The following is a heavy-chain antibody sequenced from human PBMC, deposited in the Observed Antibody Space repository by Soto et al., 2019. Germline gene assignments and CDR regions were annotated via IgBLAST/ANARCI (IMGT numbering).Heavy chain of an antibody. J-gene: IGHJ3*02. CDR3: TSPCRGVFDI. CDR2: IYYSGST. CDR1: GGSISSYY. Sequence: SETLSLTCTVSGGSISSYYWNWIRQPPGKGLEWMGYIYYSGSTNYNPSLKSRVTITVDTSRNQFSLKLSSVTAADTAVYYCTSPCRGVFDIWAQRTTVPVSS. D-gene: IGHD3-10*01. V-gene: IGHV4-59*08.